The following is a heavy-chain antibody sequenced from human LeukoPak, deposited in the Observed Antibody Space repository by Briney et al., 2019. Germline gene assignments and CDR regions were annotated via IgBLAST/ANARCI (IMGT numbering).Heavy chain of an antibody. V-gene: IGHV4-39*07. CDR1: GYSISSSSYY. CDR3: ARGPIVVVPAVKYWYFDL. D-gene: IGHD2-2*01. Sequence: SETLSLTCAVSGYSISSSSYYWGWIRQPPGKGLEWIGSIYYSGSTYYNPSLKSRVTISVDTSKNQFSLKLSSVTAADTAVYYCARGPIVVVPAVKYWYFDLWGRGTLVTVSS. CDR2: IYYSGST. J-gene: IGHJ2*01.